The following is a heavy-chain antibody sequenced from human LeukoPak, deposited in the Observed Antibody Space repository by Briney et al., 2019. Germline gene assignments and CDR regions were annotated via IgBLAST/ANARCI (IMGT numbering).Heavy chain of an antibody. Sequence: GGSLRLSCAASGFTFSSYEMNWVRRAPGKGLEWVSYISSSGSTIYYADSVKGRFTISRDNAKNSLYLQMNSLRAEDTAVYYCARTYDSSGYYFPDAFDIWGQGTMVTVSS. J-gene: IGHJ3*02. CDR1: GFTFSSYE. V-gene: IGHV3-48*03. CDR2: ISSSGSTI. D-gene: IGHD3-22*01. CDR3: ARTYDSSGYYFPDAFDI.